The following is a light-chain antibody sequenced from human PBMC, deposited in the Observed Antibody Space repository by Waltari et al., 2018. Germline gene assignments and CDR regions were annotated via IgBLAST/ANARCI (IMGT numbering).Light chain of an antibody. CDR3: ASWDDSLSGWV. Sequence: QSVLTQPPSASGTPGQRVPIPCSGSTPNIGRHSAFWYQQSPGTAPRVFIYRDDQRPSGVPDRVSGSKSGTSASLAISGLRSEDEADYYCASWDDSLSGWVFGGGTKLSVL. CDR1: TPNIGRHS. V-gene: IGLV1-47*01. J-gene: IGLJ3*02. CDR2: RDD.